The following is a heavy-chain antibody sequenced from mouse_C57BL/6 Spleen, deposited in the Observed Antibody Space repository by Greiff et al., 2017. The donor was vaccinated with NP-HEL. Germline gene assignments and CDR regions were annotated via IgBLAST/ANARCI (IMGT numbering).Heavy chain of an antibody. J-gene: IGHJ3*01. V-gene: IGHV5-9-1*02. CDR2: ISSGGDYI. CDR3: TRDGGYYAFAY. D-gene: IGHD2-3*01. CDR1: GFTFSSYA. Sequence: EVQVVESGEGLVKPGGSLKLSCAASGFTFSSYAMSWVRQTPEKRLEWVAYISSGGDYIYYADTVKGRFTISRDNARNTLYLQMSSLKSEDTAMYYCTRDGGYYAFAYWGQGTLVTVSA.